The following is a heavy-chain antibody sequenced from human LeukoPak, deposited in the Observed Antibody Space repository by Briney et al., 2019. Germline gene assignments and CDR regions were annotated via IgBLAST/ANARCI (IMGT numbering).Heavy chain of an antibody. CDR1: GFSLTTSGMS. CDR2: IDWDDDK. J-gene: IGHJ5*02. V-gene: IGHV2-70*11. D-gene: IGHD6-13*01. Sequence: GSGPTLVKPTQTLTLTCTFSGFSLTTSGMSVSWIRQPPGKALEWLARIDWDDDKYYSTSLKTRLTISKDTSKNQVVLTNTNMDPVDTATYYCARTTIIGIAGAGIDPWGQGTLVTVSS. CDR3: ARTTIIGIAGAGIDP.